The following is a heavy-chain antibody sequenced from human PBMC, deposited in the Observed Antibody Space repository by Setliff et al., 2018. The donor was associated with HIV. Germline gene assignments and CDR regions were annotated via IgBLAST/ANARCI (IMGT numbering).Heavy chain of an antibody. CDR3: ASFFVTTVNNQDY. CDR1: GYSWRGGDYY. D-gene: IGHD4-17*01. V-gene: IGHV4-34*01. Sequence: PSETLSLTCIVSGYSWRGGDYYYNWIRQPPGKGLEWIGELSPSGTTRSNPSLQSRVTISLDTSNNQFSLKLTSVTAADTAMYYCASFFVTTVNNQDYWGQGTPVTVSS. J-gene: IGHJ4*02. CDR2: LSPSGTT.